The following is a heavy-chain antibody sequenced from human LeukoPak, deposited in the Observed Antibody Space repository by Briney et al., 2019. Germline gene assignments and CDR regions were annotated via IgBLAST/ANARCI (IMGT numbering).Heavy chain of an antibody. CDR1: GYGFTSYW. V-gene: IGHV5-51*01. CDR3: ARLEAAAGTWASWFDP. CDR2: IYPGDSDT. Sequence: GESLKISCKGSGYGFTSYWIGWVRQMPGKGLEWMGIIYPGDSDTRYSPSFQGQVTISADKSISTAYLQWSSLKASDTAMYYCARLEAAAGTWASWFDPWGQGTLVTVSS. J-gene: IGHJ5*02. D-gene: IGHD6-13*01.